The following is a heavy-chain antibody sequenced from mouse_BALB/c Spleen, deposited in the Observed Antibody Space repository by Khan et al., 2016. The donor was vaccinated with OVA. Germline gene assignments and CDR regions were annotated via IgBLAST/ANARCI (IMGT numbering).Heavy chain of an antibody. CDR1: GYTFTSYW. V-gene: IGHV1S41*01. Sequence: DLVKPGASVKLSCKASGYTFTSYWINWIKQRPGQGLEWIGRIGPGSGSTDYNEMFKDKATLTVDTSSCTVYIQLSSLSSEDSAVYFSARENYYGHAYYAMDYWGQGTLVTVSS. CDR3: ARENYYGHAYYAMDY. CDR2: IGPGSGST. D-gene: IGHD1-1*02. J-gene: IGHJ4*01.